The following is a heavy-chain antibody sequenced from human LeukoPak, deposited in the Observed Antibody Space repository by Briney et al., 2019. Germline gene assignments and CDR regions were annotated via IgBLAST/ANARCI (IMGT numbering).Heavy chain of an antibody. CDR2: IYYTGST. CDR3: AKSNGYGLIDI. J-gene: IGHJ3*02. V-gene: IGHV4-59*12. D-gene: IGHD3-22*01. Sequence: MASETLSLTCTVSGGSIGTYYWSWIRQPPGKGLEWIGYIYYTGSTSYNPSLKSRVTISLDTSRNQFSLKLNSVTAADTAVYYCAKSNGYGLIDIWGQGTMVTVSS. CDR1: GGSIGTYY.